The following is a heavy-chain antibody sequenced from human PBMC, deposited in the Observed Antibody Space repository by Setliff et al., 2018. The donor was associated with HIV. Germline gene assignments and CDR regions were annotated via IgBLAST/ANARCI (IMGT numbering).Heavy chain of an antibody. V-gene: IGHV1-2*02. Sequence: ASVKVSCKASGYIFTDYYIHWVRQAPGQGLEWMGWINPNGGYTNYAQKFLGRVTMTQDTSFTTAYLELSRLGSDDTAVYYCAADNFNCNSFDSWGQGSLVTVSS. CDR3: AADNFNCNSFDS. CDR2: INPNGGYT. J-gene: IGHJ4*02. CDR1: GYIFTDYY. D-gene: IGHD3-9*01.